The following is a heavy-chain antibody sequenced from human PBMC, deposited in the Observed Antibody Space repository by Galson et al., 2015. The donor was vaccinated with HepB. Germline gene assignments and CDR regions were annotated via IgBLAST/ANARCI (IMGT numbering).Heavy chain of an antibody. V-gene: IGHV1-3*04. CDR1: GYIFTTYG. D-gene: IGHD3-10*01. CDR3: ARGAQYYYGSGSYYYPQDYYYGMDV. Sequence: SVKVSCKASGYIFTTYGIHWVRQAPGQRLELMGWINTGDGHTLYSPKFQGRVTITRDTSATTAYMELSSLTAEDTAVYYCARGAQYYYGSGSYYYPQDYYYGMDVWGQGTTVTVSS. J-gene: IGHJ6*02. CDR2: INTGDGHT.